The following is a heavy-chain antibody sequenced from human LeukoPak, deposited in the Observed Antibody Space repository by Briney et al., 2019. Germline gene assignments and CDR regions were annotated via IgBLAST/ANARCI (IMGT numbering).Heavy chain of an antibody. V-gene: IGHV3-7*03. CDR3: ARSLPYGTTWYGRSDF. Sequence: GGSLRLSCAASGFPFNAYWMTWVRQAPGKGLEWVANIRQDGDTKYYVDSVKGRSTISRDNAMNSLYLRMNNLRAEDTAIYYCARSLPYGTTWYGRSDFWGQGTLVTVSS. CDR2: IRQDGDTK. D-gene: IGHD6-13*01. J-gene: IGHJ4*02. CDR1: GFPFNAYW.